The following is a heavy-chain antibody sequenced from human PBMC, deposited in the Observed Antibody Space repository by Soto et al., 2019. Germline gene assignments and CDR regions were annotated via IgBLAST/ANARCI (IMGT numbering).Heavy chain of an antibody. V-gene: IGHV3-33*01. D-gene: IGHD1-26*01. J-gene: IGHJ4*02. Sequence: QVQLVESGGGVVQPGRSLRLSCAASGFTFSSYGMHWVRQAPGKGLEWVAVIWYDGSNKYYADSVKGRFTISRDNSKNTLYLQMNSLRAEDTAVYSCARGRVGAYFDYWGQGTLVTVSS. CDR1: GFTFSSYG. CDR3: ARGRVGAYFDY. CDR2: IWYDGSNK.